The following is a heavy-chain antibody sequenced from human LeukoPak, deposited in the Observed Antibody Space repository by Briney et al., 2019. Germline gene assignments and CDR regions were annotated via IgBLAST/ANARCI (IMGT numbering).Heavy chain of an antibody. CDR1: GFTLSSHP. CDR2: ISRSSNTI. CDR3: ARDGNNIFES. D-gene: IGHD5-24*01. Sequence: GGSLRLSCAASGFTLSSHPMTWVRQAPGKGLEWISYISRSSNTIVYADSVKGRFTISRDNAKNSLYLQMNSLKVEDTAVYYCARDGNNIFESWGQGTPVTVSS. J-gene: IGHJ4*02. V-gene: IGHV3-48*04.